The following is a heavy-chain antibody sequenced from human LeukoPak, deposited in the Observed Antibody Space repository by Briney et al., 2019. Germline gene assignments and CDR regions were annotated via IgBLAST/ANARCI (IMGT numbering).Heavy chain of an antibody. Sequence: PSETLSLTCTVSGGSISSYYWSWIRQPPGKGLEWVSVIYSGGSTYYADSVKGRFTISRDNSKNTLYLQMNSLRAEDTAVYYCARAQKYYDILTGYQIYFDYWGQGTLVTVSS. V-gene: IGHV3-53*01. CDR1: GGSISSYY. CDR3: ARAQKYYDILTGYQIYFDY. J-gene: IGHJ4*02. D-gene: IGHD3-9*01. CDR2: IYSGGST.